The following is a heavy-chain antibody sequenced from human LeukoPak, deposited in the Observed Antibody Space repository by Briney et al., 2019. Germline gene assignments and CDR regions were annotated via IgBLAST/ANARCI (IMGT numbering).Heavy chain of an antibody. D-gene: IGHD2-21*01. J-gene: IGHJ4*02. CDR3: AKDGCAGDCFDY. CDR1: GFTFSGYA. Sequence: PGGSLRLSCETSGFTFSGYALHWVRQAPGKGLEWVAVVSYDGDNKYYADSAKGRFTISRDDSTNTLYLQMSGLRPEDTATYYCAKDGCAGDCFDYWGPGTLVAVSS. CDR2: VSYDGDNK. V-gene: IGHV3-30*18.